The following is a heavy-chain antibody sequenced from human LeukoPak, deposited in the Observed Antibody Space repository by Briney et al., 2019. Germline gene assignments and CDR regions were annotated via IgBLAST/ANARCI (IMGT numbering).Heavy chain of an antibody. CDR1: GYIFTSHW. CDR3: ARPATDYYDSSGYYKGDAFDI. J-gene: IGHJ3*02. V-gene: IGHV5-51*01. Sequence: GESLKISCKTSGYIFTSHWIGWVRQMPGKGLEWMGIIYPPDSDTRYSPSLQGLVTISADKSISTAYLQWSSLKASDTAMYYCARPATDYYDSSGYYKGDAFDIWGQGTMVTVSS. CDR2: IYPPDSDT. D-gene: IGHD3-22*01.